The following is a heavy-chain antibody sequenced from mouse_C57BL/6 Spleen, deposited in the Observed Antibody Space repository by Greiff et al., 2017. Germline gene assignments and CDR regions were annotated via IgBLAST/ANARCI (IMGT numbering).Heavy chain of an antibody. V-gene: IGHV1-42*01. J-gene: IGHJ3*01. D-gene: IGHD2-5*01. CDR3: AGRECSNSWFAY. CDR1: GYSFTGYY. Sequence: EVQLQQSGPELVKPGASVKISCKASGYSFTGYYMNWVQQSPEKRLEWIGDINPSTGGTTYNQKFKAKATLTVDETSSTAYMQLKSLTSEDYAVNYCAGRECSNSWFAYWGQGTLVTVSA. CDR2: INPSTGGT.